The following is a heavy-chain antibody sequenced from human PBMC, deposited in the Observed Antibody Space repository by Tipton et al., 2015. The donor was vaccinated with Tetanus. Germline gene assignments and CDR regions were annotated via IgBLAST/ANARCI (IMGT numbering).Heavy chain of an antibody. CDR2: IYPSDGST. J-gene: IGHJ3*02. Sequence: QLVQSGAEVKKPGASVKLSCKTSGYTFTQYYLHWVRQAPGQGLEWMGMIYPSDGSTSYAERLQGRVTMTRDTPTSTVYMEMSSLRSEDTAVYYCARIGWLQQNKPVFDIWGQGTMVTVSS. CDR1: GYTFTQYY. D-gene: IGHD5-24*01. V-gene: IGHV1-46*04. CDR3: ARIGWLQQNKPVFDI.